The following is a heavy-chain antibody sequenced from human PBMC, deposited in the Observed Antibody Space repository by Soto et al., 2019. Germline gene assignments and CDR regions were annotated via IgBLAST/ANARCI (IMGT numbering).Heavy chain of an antibody. V-gene: IGHV4-59*01. D-gene: IGHD1-20*01. CDR3: ARYKSNYYYGMDV. CDR1: GGSISSYY. CDR2: IYYSGIT. Sequence: PSETLSLTCTVSGGSISSYYWSWIRQPPGKGLEWIGYIYYSGITNYNPSLKSRVTISVDTSKNQFSLKLSSVTAADTAVYYCARYKSNYYYGMDVWGLGTTVTVS. J-gene: IGHJ6*02.